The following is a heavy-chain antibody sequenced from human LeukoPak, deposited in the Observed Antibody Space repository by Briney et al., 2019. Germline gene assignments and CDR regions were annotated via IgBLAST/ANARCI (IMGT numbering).Heavy chain of an antibody. V-gene: IGHV3-33*01. CDR3: ARAEVPGAIKSGAFDI. CDR1: GFTFSTYG. J-gene: IGHJ3*02. Sequence: PGGSLRLSCAASGFTFSTYGMHWVRQAPGKGLAWVSVIWDDGTNKYYADSVKGRFTISRDNSRNTLYLQMNSLRAKDTAVYYCARAEVPGAIKSGAFDIWGQGTMATVSS. CDR2: IWDDGTNK. D-gene: IGHD2-2*01.